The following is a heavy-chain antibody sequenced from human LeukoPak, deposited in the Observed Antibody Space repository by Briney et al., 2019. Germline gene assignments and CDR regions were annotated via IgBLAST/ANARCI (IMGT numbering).Heavy chain of an antibody. Sequence: ASVKVSCKASGYTFTGYYMHWVRQAPGQGLEWVGRINPNSGGTNYAQKFQGRVTMTRDTSIITAYMELSSLRSDDTAVYYCARTDGVDYWGQGTLVTVSS. CDR1: GYTFTGYY. CDR3: ARTDGVDY. D-gene: IGHD4-17*01. J-gene: IGHJ4*02. CDR2: INPNSGGT. V-gene: IGHV1-2*06.